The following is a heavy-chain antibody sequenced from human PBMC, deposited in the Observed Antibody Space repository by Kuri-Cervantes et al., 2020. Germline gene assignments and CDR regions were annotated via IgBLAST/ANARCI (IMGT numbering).Heavy chain of an antibody. CDR3: ARGTAIVGIPAALRFDP. CDR1: GLNFRRFG. CDR2: LTNDGSDE. V-gene: IGHV3-30*19. J-gene: IGHJ5*02. Sequence: GESLKISCTASGLNFRRFGMHWVRQAPGRGLEWLGRLTNDGSDEFYADSVKGRFTFSRDNSKNTLSLQADSLRGDDTAVYYCARGTAIVGIPAALRFDPWGQGTPVTVSS. D-gene: IGHD2-2*01.